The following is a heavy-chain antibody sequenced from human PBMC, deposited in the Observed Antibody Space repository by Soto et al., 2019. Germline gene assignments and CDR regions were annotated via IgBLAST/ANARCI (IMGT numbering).Heavy chain of an antibody. D-gene: IGHD6-13*01. V-gene: IGHV1-69*12. CDR1: GGTFSNHA. J-gene: IGHJ3*02. CDR2: IIPIFTTT. Sequence: QVQLVQSGAEVKKPGSSVKVSCKASGGTFSNHAINWVRQAPGQGLEWMGRIIPIFTTTNYAQNFQGRGTITADESTITAYMELVSLKHDDTAVYYCAREVAADGTFREDVFDIWGQGTMVTVSS. CDR3: AREVAADGTFREDVFDI.